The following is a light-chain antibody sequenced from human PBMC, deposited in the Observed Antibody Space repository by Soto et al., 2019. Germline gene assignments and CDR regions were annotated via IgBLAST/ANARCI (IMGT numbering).Light chain of an antibody. J-gene: IGKJ4*01. CDR2: GAT. Sequence: EIVLTQSPGTLSLSPGDRATLSCRASQSVSFSYLAWYQQKAGQAPRLLIYGATSRATGIPDRFSGSESGKDVTLTISRLEPEDFAVYYCQQYGSSPLTFGGGTKVEIK. V-gene: IGKV3-20*01. CDR3: QQYGSSPLT. CDR1: QSVSFSY.